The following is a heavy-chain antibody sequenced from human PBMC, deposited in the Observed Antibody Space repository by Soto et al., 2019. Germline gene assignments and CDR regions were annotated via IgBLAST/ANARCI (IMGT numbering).Heavy chain of an antibody. CDR3: ARCLCDYSNYGDTASFDYYYNMDV. Sequence: SKTLSLTCTVSGGSITSSYWSWIRRPPGKGLEWIAYIYDTGISGYTPSTSYNPSLKSRVTISVDTSKNQLSLKLSSVTAADTAVYYCARCLCDYSNYGDTASFDYYYNMDVWGQGTTVTVSS. D-gene: IGHD4-4*01. V-gene: IGHV4-59*01. J-gene: IGHJ6*02. CDR1: GGSITSSY. CDR2: IYDTGISGYTPST.